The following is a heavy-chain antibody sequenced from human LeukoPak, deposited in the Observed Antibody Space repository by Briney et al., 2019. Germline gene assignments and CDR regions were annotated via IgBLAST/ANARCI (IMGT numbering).Heavy chain of an antibody. CDR1: GGSFSGYY. Sequence: SETLSLTCAVYGGSFSGYYWSWIRQPPGKGLEWIGEINHSGSTNYNPSLKSRVTISVDTSKNQFSLKLSSVTAADTAVYYCARGPGMIVESDAFGIWGQGTMVTVSS. CDR2: INHSGST. V-gene: IGHV4-34*01. D-gene: IGHD3-22*01. J-gene: IGHJ3*02. CDR3: ARGPGMIVESDAFGI.